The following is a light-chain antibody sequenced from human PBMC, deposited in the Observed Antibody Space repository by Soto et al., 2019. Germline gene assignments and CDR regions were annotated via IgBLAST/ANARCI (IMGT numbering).Light chain of an antibody. Sequence: QSALTQPPSASGSPGQSVTISCTGTISDVGGYNYVAWYQQHPGKAPKLIIYEVTKRPSVVPDRFSGSNAGNTASLTVSGLQAEDDAVYYCGSYAGMNNGAFGGGTKLTVL. CDR1: ISDVGGYNY. CDR2: EVT. CDR3: GSYAGMNNGA. V-gene: IGLV2-8*01. J-gene: IGLJ3*02.